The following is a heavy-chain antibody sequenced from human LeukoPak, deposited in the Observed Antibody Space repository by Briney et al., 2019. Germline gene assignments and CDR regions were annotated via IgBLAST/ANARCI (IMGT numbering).Heavy chain of an antibody. Sequence: ASVTVSCMASGYTFTSYYIHWVRQAPGQGLEWMGIIDPGDGSTNYAQRFQGRVTMTRDTSTSTVYMEVSSLRSEDTAVYYCARSKRNFDYWGQGALVTVSS. V-gene: IGHV1-46*01. J-gene: IGHJ4*02. CDR1: GYTFTSYY. CDR3: ARSKRNFDY. CDR2: IDPGDGST.